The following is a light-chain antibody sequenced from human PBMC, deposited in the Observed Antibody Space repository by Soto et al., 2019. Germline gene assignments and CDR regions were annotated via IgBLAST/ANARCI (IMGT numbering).Light chain of an antibody. CDR3: QQYNNWPPWT. CDR2: GAS. CDR1: QSVSSN. Sequence: MTQSPCTLSLSPGERATLSCRASQSVSSNLAWYQQKPGQAPRLLIYGASTRATGIPARFSGSGSGTEFTLTISSLQSEDFAVYYCQQYNNWPPWTFGQGTKVDIK. J-gene: IGKJ1*01. V-gene: IGKV3-15*01.